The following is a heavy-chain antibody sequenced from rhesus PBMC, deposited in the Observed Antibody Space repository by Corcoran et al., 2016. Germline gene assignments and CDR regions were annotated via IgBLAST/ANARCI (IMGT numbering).Heavy chain of an antibody. D-gene: IGHD2-2*01. Sequence: QLQLQESGPGLVKPSEPLSITCAVSGGSISNKWWNWIRQPPGKGLEWIGRISGSCENPSYNPAHQHPCTLSPDTSKNQFSLKLNPVTAADTAGYYCARDRGHCDSNTCYQGFDYWGQGVLVTVSS. CDR3: ARDRGHCDSNTCYQGFDY. CDR2: ISGSCENP. CDR1: GGSISNKW. J-gene: IGHJ4*01. V-gene: IGHV4-173*01.